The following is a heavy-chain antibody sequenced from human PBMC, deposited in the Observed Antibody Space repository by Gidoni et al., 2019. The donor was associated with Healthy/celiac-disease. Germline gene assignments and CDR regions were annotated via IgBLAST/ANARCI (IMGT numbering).Heavy chain of an antibody. Sequence: QVQLQQWGAGLLTPSETLSLTCAVYGGSFSGYYWSWIRQPPGKGLEWIGEINHSGSTNYNPSLKSRVTISVDTSKNQFSLKLSSVTAADTAVYYCARSIQLWLTLDYWGQGTLVTVSS. CDR1: GGSFSGYY. V-gene: IGHV4-34*01. D-gene: IGHD5-18*01. CDR2: INHSGST. J-gene: IGHJ4*02. CDR3: ARSIQLWLTLDY.